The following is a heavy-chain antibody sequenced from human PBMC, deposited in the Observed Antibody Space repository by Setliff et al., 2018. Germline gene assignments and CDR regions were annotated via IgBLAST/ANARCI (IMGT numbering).Heavy chain of an antibody. CDR2: INRDGSNI. V-gene: IGHV3-74*01. CDR3: ARAFGGNSDAFDI. CDR1: GFTFSNYW. J-gene: IGHJ3*02. Sequence: GGSLRLSCAASGFTFSNYWMHWVRQAPGKGLVRVSHINRDGSNIRYADSVKGRFTISRDIAKNTLYLQISSLRAEDTAVYYCARAFGGNSDAFDIWGQGTMVTVSS. D-gene: IGHD2-21*02.